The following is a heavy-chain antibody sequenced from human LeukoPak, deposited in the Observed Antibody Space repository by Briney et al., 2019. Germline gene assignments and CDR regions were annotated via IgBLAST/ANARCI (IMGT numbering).Heavy chain of an antibody. CDR3: AREEDSWLLWFGELFLGY. V-gene: IGHV3-9*01. J-gene: IGHJ1*01. D-gene: IGHD3-10*01. CDR2: IGWNSART. Sequence: GGSLRLSCTASESTFDHAMHWVRQTPGKGLEGVSGIGWNSARTGYADSVRGRFTISRDNAKNYLYLQMNSLRAEDTAVYYCAREEDSWLLWFGELFLGYWGQATLVTVSS. CDR1: ESTFDHA.